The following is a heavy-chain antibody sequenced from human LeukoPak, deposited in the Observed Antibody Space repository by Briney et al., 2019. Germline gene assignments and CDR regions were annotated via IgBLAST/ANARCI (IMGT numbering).Heavy chain of an antibody. CDR2: ISYDGSNK. D-gene: IGHD2-2*01. V-gene: IGHV3-30*18. CDR1: GFTFSSYA. Sequence: PGGCLRLSCAASGFTFSSYAMHWVRQAPGKGLEWVAVISYDGSNKYYADSVKGRFTISRDNSKNTLYLQMNSLRAEDTAVYYCAKDPSPLYCSSTSCSPYGMDVWGKGTTVTVSS. J-gene: IGHJ6*04. CDR3: AKDPSPLYCSSTSCSPYGMDV.